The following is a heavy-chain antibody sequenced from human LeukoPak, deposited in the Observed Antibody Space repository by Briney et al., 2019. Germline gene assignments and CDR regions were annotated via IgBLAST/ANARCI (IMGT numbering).Heavy chain of an antibody. CDR1: GYTFTSYA. CDR2: INTNTGNP. J-gene: IGHJ4*02. V-gene: IGHV7-4-1*02. Sequence: ASVKVSCKASGYTFTSYAMNWVRQAPGQGLEWMGWINTNTGNPTYAQGFTGRFVFSLDTSVSTAYLQISSLKAEDTAVYYCARSQNPAPPYYFDYWGQGTLVTVSS. CDR3: ARSQNPAPPYYFDY. D-gene: IGHD2/OR15-2a*01.